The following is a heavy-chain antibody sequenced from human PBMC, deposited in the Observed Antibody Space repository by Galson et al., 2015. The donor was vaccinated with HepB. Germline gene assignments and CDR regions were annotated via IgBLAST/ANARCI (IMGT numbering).Heavy chain of an antibody. V-gene: IGHV3-33*06. CDR3: AKDIPDGSGLYYYYYYGMDV. CDR1: GFTFSSYS. Sequence: SLRLSCAASGFTFSSYSMNWVCQAPGKGLEWVAVIWYDGSNKYYADSVKGRFTISRDNSKNTLYLQMNSLRAEDTAVYYCAKDIPDGSGLYYYYYYGMDVWGQGTTVTVSS. D-gene: IGHD3-10*01. J-gene: IGHJ6*02. CDR2: IWYDGSNK.